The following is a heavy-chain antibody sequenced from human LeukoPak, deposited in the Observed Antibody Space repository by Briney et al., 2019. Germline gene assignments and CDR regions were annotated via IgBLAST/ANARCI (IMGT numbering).Heavy chain of an antibody. J-gene: IGHJ4*02. CDR1: GGSFSGYY. CDR2: INHSGST. CDR3: ARSSYAYRIFGVARGGGPFDY. Sequence: PSETLSLTCAVYGGSFSGYYWSWIRQPPGKGLEWIGEINHSGSTNYNPSLKSRVTISVDASKNQFSLKLSSVTAADTAVYYCARSSYAYRIFGVARGGGPFDYWGQGTLVTVSS. V-gene: IGHV4-34*01. D-gene: IGHD3-3*02.